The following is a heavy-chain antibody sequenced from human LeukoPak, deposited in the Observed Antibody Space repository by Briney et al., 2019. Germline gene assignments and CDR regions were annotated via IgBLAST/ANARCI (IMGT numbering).Heavy chain of an antibody. V-gene: IGHV4-59*01. J-gene: IGHJ4*02. CDR1: GASISSYY. CDR2: IYYSGIT. CDR3: ARTARVPDY. Sequence: SSETLSLTCTVSGASISSYYWSWIRQPPGKGLEYIGYIYYSGITNYNPSLKSRVTISLDTSRNQFSLKPNSVTAADTAVYYCARTARVPDYWGQGTLVSVSS. D-gene: IGHD2-21*02.